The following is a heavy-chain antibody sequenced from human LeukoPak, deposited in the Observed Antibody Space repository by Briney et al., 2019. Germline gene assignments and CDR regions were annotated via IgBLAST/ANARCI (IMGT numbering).Heavy chain of an antibody. CDR2: IYTSGST. V-gene: IGHV4-4*09. J-gene: IGHJ5*02. D-gene: IGHD6-19*01. CDR3: ARRGGYSSGYEIDP. CDR1: GRPISSYY. Sequence: PSDTLTLTCSLSGRPISSYYWIWLRQPPGKGLEGIGYIYTSGSTNYTPSLKSRVTISVDASKNQFPLKLSSVPAADTAVYYCARRGGYSSGYEIDPWGQGTLVTVSS.